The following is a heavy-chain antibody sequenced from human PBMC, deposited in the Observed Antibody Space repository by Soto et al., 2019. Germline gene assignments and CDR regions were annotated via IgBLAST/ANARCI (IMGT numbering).Heavy chain of an antibody. D-gene: IGHD3-22*01. J-gene: IGHJ6*02. CDR3: ARSPPGGYHYFYGMDV. V-gene: IGHV3-13*04. CDR1: GFTFSSYD. Sequence: EVPLVESGGGLVQPGGSLRLSCAASGFTFSSYDMQWVRQATGKGLEWVSAIGTAGDTYYPGSVKGRFTISRENANNSLDLQMNSLRAGDTAVYYCARSPPGGYHYFYGMDVWGQGTTVTVSS. CDR2: IGTAGDT.